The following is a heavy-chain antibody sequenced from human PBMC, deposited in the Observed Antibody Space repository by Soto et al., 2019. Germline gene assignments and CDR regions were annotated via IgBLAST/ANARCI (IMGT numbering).Heavy chain of an antibody. Sequence: SETLPLTCAVYGGSFSGYYWSWIRQPPGKGLEWIGEINHSGSTNYNPSLKSRVTISVDTSKNQFSLKLSSVTAADTAVYYCARFPSDYWGPGTLVTVS. J-gene: IGHJ4*02. CDR1: GGSFSGYY. V-gene: IGHV4-34*01. CDR2: INHSGST. CDR3: ARFPSDY.